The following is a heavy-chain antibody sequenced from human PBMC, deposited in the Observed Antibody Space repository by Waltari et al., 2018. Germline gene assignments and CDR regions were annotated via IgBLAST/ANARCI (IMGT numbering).Heavy chain of an antibody. Sequence: QVQLQQWCAGLLKPSETLSLTCAVHGGSFSGDQWTWIRQTPGKGLEGIGQIKYRGKANSNPSLESRVTIAIDTANHTFSLRMKSRTCADSAGYYCARGGMGCQFLAWLPGDFDYWGQGVLVTVSS. CDR2: IKYRGKA. CDR3: ARGGMGCQFLAWLPGDFDY. V-gene: IGHV4-34*01. D-gene: IGHD3-3*01. J-gene: IGHJ4*02. CDR1: GGSFSGDQ.